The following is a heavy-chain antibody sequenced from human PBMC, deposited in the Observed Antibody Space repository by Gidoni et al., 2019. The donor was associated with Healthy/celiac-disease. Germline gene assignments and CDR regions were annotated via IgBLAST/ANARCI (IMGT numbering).Heavy chain of an antibody. D-gene: IGHD3-16*02. CDR3: AKDQESYIWGNYRHPFDY. J-gene: IGHJ4*02. V-gene: IGHV3-30*18. Sequence: QVQLVESGGGVVQPGRSLRLYCAASGFTVSDYGMHWVRQAPGKGLEWVAVISYDGRNKNYADSVKGRFTISRDNSKDTLYVQMNSLRAEDTAVYYCAKDQESYIWGNYRHPFDYWGQGTLVTVSS. CDR2: ISYDGRNK. CDR1: GFTVSDYG.